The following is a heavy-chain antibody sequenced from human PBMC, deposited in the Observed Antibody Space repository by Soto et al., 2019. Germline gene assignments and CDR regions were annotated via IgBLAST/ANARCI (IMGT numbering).Heavy chain of an antibody. CDR2: ISSSSSYI. CDR3: ARDIVVVPAYYGMDV. D-gene: IGHD2-2*01. CDR1: GFTFSSYS. V-gene: IGHV3-21*01. J-gene: IGHJ6*02. Sequence: GGSLRLSCAASGFTFSSYSMNWVRQAPGKGLEWVSSISSSSSYIYYADSVKGRFTISRDNAKNSLYLQMNSLRAEDTAVYYCARDIVVVPAYYGMDVWGQGTTLTV.